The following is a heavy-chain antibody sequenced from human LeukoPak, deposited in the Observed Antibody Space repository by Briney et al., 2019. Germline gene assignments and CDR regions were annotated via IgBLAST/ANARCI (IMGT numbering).Heavy chain of an antibody. CDR3: ARGGSGFVFYSYSMDV. D-gene: IGHD3-22*01. V-gene: IGHV1-18*01. CDR2: VSTHTGNK. CDR1: GHTFTNYG. Sequence: GASVRVSCKTSGHTFTNYGVSWVRQAPGQGLEWKGLVSTHTGNKHYAQNFQDRFTMTTDTSTSTAYMELRSLTSDDTAVYHCARGGSGFVFYSYSMDVWGKGTTVIVSS. J-gene: IGHJ6*03.